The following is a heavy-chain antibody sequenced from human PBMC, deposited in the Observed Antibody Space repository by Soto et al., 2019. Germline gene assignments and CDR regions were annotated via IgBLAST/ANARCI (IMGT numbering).Heavy chain of an antibody. D-gene: IGHD1-26*01. V-gene: IGHV4-59*01. CDR1: GGSISSSY. CDR3: ARGKYSGSYYDWFNP. J-gene: IGHJ5*02. Sequence: SETLSLTCTVSGGSISSSYWSWIRQPPGKGLEWIGYIYYSGTTNYNPSLKSRVTLSVDTSKNQFSLRLSSVTAADTAVYYCARGKYSGSYYDWFNPWGQGTLVTVSS. CDR2: IYYSGTT.